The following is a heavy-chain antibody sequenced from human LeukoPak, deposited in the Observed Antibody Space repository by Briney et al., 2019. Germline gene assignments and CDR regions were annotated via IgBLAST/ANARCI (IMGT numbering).Heavy chain of an antibody. CDR3: ARVNPITYYGMDV. CDR2: IYYSGST. D-gene: IGHD1-14*01. V-gene: IGHV4-31*03. CDR1: GGSISSGGYY. Sequence: SETLSLTCTVSGGSISSGGYYWSWIRQHPGKGLEWIGYIYYSGSTYYNPSLKSRVTISVDTSKNQFSLKLSSVTAADTAVYYCARVNPITYYGMDVWGQGTTVTVSS. J-gene: IGHJ6*02.